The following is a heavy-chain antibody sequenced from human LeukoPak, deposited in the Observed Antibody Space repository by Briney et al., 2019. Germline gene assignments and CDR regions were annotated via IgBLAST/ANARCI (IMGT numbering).Heavy chain of an antibody. CDR1: GFTFSSYA. J-gene: IGHJ3*02. Sequence: GRSLRLSCAASGFTFSSYAMHWVRQAPGKGLEWVAVISYDGSNKYYADSVKGRFTIPRDNSKNTLYLQMNSLRAEDTAVYYCARDHGIEAVAGTGAFDIWGQGTMVTVSS. V-gene: IGHV3-30-3*01. D-gene: IGHD6-19*01. CDR3: ARDHGIEAVAGTGAFDI. CDR2: ISYDGSNK.